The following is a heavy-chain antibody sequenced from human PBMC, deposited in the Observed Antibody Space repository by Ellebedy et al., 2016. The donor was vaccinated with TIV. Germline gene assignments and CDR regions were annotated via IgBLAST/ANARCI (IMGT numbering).Heavy chain of an antibody. V-gene: IGHV1-2*02. Sequence: ASVKVSCKASGYTFTGYYMHWVRQAPGQGLEWMGWINPNSGGTNYAQKFQGRVTMTRDTSISTAYMELSSLRSEDTAVYCCARDLGSYLSYYYNGMDVWGQGTTVTVSS. CDR2: INPNSGGT. J-gene: IGHJ6*02. CDR3: ARDLGSYLSYYYNGMDV. D-gene: IGHD1-26*01. CDR1: GYTFTGYY.